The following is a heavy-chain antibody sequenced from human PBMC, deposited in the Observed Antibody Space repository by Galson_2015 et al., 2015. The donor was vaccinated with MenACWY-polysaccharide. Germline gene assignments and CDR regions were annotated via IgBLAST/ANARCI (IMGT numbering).Heavy chain of an antibody. CDR3: AKDAHRAVAGTC. CDR2: ISGSGGST. J-gene: IGHJ4*02. V-gene: IGHV3-23*01. CDR1: GFTFSSYA. D-gene: IGHD6-19*01. Sequence: SLRLSCAASGFTFSSYAMSWVRQAPGKGLEWVSAISGSGGSTYYADSVKGRFTIPRDNSKNTLYLQMNSLRAEDTAVYYCAKDAHRAVAGTCWGQGTLVTVSS.